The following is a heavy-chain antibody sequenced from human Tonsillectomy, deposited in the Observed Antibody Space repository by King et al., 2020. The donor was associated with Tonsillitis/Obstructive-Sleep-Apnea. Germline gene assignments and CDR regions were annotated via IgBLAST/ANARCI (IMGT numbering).Heavy chain of an antibody. Sequence: QLQESGPGLVKPSGTLSLTCAVSGGSISSSNWWSWVRQPPGKGLEWIGAIYHSGSTNYNPSLKSRVTISVDKSKNQCSLKLSSLTAADTAVYYCARRASGSSTLFDYWGQGTLVTVSS. CDR1: GGSISSSNW. CDR3: ARRASGSSTLFDY. CDR2: IYHSGST. V-gene: IGHV4-4*02. D-gene: IGHD3-10*01. J-gene: IGHJ4*02.